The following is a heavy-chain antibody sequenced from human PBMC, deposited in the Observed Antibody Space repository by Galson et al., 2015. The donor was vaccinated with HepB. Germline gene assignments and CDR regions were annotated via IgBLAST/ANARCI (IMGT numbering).Heavy chain of an antibody. D-gene: IGHD3-22*01. CDR3: ASDDYYDSSGYYYKGKFGDY. J-gene: IGHJ4*02. V-gene: IGHV3-30*04. Sequence: SLRLSCAASGFTFSSYAMHWVRQAPGKGLEWVAVISYDGSNKYYADSVKGRFTISRDNSKNTLYLQMNSLRAEDTAVYYCASDDYYDSSGYYYKGKFGDYWGQGTLVTVSS. CDR1: GFTFSSYA. CDR2: ISYDGSNK.